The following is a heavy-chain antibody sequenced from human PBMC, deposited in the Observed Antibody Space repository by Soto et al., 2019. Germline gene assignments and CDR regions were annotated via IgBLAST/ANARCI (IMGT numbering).Heavy chain of an antibody. J-gene: IGHJ4*02. CDR1: GFTFRSFG. CDR2: ISYDGSNK. CDR3: VKGGDYGDYWYYFDY. Sequence: QVQLVESGGGVVQPGRSLRLSCAASGFTFRSFGIHWVRQAPGKGLEWMAGISYDGSNKYYADSVKGRFTISRDNSKNTLYLQMNSLRVDDTALYYCVKGGDYGDYWYYFDYWGQGTQVTVSS. V-gene: IGHV3-30*18. D-gene: IGHD4-17*01.